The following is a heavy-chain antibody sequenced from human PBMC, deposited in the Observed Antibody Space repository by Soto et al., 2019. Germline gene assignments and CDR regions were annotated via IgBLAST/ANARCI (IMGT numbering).Heavy chain of an antibody. V-gene: IGHV4-34*01. J-gene: IGHJ6*02. CDR3: ARSQPIVVVVAATPAFHYYGMDV. D-gene: IGHD2-15*01. CDR2: INHSGST. Sequence: SETLSLTCAVYGGSFSGYYWSWIRQPPGKGLEWIGEINHSGSTNYNPSLKSRVTISVDTSKNQFSLKLSSVTAADTAVYYCARSQPIVVVVAATPAFHYYGMDVWGQGTTVTVSS. CDR1: GGSFSGYY.